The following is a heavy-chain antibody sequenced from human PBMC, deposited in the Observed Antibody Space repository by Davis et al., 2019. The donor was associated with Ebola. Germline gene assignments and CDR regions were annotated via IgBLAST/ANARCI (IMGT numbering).Heavy chain of an antibody. D-gene: IGHD3-22*01. CDR1: GYTFSDYF. CDR3: ARVIYYYDSSGYSDY. CDR2: THPNNFDT. Sequence: AASVKVSCKTSGYTFSDYFIHWVRQAPGQGLEWLGRTHPNNFDTNYGQRFQGRVTMTRDTSTSTIYMELSSLRSEDTAVYYCARVIYYYDSSGYSDYWGQGTLVTVSS. V-gene: IGHV1-2*06. J-gene: IGHJ4*02.